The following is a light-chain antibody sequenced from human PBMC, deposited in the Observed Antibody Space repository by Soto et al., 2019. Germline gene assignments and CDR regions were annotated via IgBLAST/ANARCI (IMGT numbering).Light chain of an antibody. Sequence: EIVLTQSPGTLSLSPGERVTLSCRASQSVTSRHLAWYQQKPGQAPRLLIFAASGRPPTIPSRFSGSGSGTDFTLTISRLEAEDCAVYFCQQYHTSPYTFGQGTRLEIK. CDR1: QSVTSRH. CDR3: QQYHTSPYT. CDR2: AAS. V-gene: IGKV3-20*01. J-gene: IGKJ2*01.